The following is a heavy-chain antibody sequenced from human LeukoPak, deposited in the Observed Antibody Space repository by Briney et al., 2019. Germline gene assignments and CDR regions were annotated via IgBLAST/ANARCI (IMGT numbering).Heavy chain of an antibody. Sequence: SDTLSLICAVSGYSINSDYYWGWLRLPPGKGLEWVGSINQSESPYYNLCLESRVTISVDPSNRQFSLSVSSVTAADTVVYYCARNLGYSTLDLWGEGLLVTVSS. CDR3: ARNLGYSTLDL. D-gene: IGHD6-13*01. CDR2: INQSESP. J-gene: IGHJ4*02. CDR1: GYSINSDYY. V-gene: IGHV4-38-2*01.